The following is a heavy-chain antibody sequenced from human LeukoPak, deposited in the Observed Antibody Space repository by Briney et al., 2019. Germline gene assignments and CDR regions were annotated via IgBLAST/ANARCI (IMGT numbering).Heavy chain of an antibody. V-gene: IGHV4-4*02. Sequence: TPSETLSLTCAVSGDSLNTNTWWRWVRQPPGKGLEWTGEIFHSGSTNYHPSLESRLTISMDKSKNSFSLRLTSVTAADTAVYYCAREIFGARAFQYWGQGILVTVSS. CDR2: IFHSGST. D-gene: IGHD3-3*01. J-gene: IGHJ4*02. CDR1: GDSLNTNTW. CDR3: AREIFGARAFQY.